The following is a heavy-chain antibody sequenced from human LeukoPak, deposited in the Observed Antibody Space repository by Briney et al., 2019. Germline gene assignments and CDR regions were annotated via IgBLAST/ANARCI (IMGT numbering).Heavy chain of an antibody. Sequence: GGSLRLSCSASGFTFSSYAMHWVRQAPGKGLEYVSAISSNGGSTYYADSVKGRFTISRDNAKNSLYLQMNSLRAEDTAAYYCARNLKNYYDSNGYFDYWGQGTLVTVSS. CDR2: ISSNGGST. CDR1: GFTFSSYA. CDR3: ARNLKNYYDSNGYFDY. V-gene: IGHV3-64*04. D-gene: IGHD3-22*01. J-gene: IGHJ4*02.